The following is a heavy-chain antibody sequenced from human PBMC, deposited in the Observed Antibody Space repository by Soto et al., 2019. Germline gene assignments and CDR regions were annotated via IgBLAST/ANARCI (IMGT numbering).Heavy chain of an antibody. CDR2: MYSGGNS. V-gene: IGHV3-53*01. Sequence: PGGSLRLSCAASGFIVSSNYMSWVRQAPGKGLEWVSTMYSGGNSYYVDSVKGRFTISRDISKNALYLQMNSLRAEDTAMYYCTRGDLWGQGTLVTVSS. CDR1: GFIVSSNY. CDR3: TRGDL. J-gene: IGHJ5*02.